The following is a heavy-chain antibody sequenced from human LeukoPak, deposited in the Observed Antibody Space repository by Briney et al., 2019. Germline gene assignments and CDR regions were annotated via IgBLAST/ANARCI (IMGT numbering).Heavy chain of an antibody. J-gene: IGHJ4*02. CDR2: INHSGST. Sequence: SETLSLTCAVYGGSFSGYYWSWIRQPPGKGLEWIGEINHSGSTNYNPSLKSRVTISVDTSKNQFSLKLSSVTAADTAVYYCASRIAAAGTTFDYWGQGALVTVSS. D-gene: IGHD6-13*01. V-gene: IGHV4-34*01. CDR1: GGSFSGYY. CDR3: ASRIAAAGTTFDY.